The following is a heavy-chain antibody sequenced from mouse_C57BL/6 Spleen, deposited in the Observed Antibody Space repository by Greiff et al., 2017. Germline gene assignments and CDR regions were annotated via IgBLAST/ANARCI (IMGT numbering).Heavy chain of an antibody. Sequence: VKLVESGPGLVQPSQSLSITCTVSGFSLTSYGVHWVRQSPGKGLEWLGVIWRGGSTDYNAAFMSRLSITKDNSKSQVFFKMNSLQADDTAIYYCAKNEYYGSSYWYFGVWGTGTTVTVSS. CDR2: IWRGGST. J-gene: IGHJ1*03. CDR3: AKNEYYGSSYWYFGV. CDR1: GFSLTSYG. D-gene: IGHD1-1*01. V-gene: IGHV2-5*01.